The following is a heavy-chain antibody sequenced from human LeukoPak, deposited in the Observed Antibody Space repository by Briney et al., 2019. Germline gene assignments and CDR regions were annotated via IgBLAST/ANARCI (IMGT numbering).Heavy chain of an antibody. V-gene: IGHV4-59*12. D-gene: IGHD3-10*01. J-gene: IGHJ3*02. CDR3: AKSNGYGLVDI. Sequence: SETLSLTCTVSGGSISSYYWSWIRQPPGKGLEWIGYIDYSGSTNYNPSLKSRVTISLDTSRNQFSLKLTSVTAADTAVYYCAKSNGYGLVDIWGQGTMVTVSS. CDR2: IDYSGST. CDR1: GGSISSYY.